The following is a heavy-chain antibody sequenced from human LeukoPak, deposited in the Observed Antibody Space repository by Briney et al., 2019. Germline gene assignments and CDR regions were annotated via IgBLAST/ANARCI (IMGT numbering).Heavy chain of an antibody. Sequence: SETLSLTRTVSGGSISSYYWSWIRQPPGKGLEWIGYIYYSGSTNYNPSLKSRVTISVDTSKNQFSLKLSSVTAADTAVYYCARSPTLYFGADYWGQGTLVTVSS. CDR3: ARSPTLYFGADY. J-gene: IGHJ4*02. V-gene: IGHV4-59*01. CDR2: IYYSGST. CDR1: GGSISSYY. D-gene: IGHD3-10*01.